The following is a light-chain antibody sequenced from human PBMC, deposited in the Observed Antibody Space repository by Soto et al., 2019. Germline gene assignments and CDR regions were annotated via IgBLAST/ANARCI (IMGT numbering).Light chain of an antibody. CDR3: MQALQTPYT. J-gene: IGKJ2*01. CDR2: LGS. Sequence: DIEMTQSPLSLPVTPGEPASISCRSSQSLLHSNGYNYLDWYLQKPGQSPQLLIYLGSNRSSGVPDRFSGSGSGTDFTLKISRVEAEDVGVYYCMQALQTPYTFGQGTKVDIK. V-gene: IGKV2-28*01. CDR1: QSLLHSNGYNY.